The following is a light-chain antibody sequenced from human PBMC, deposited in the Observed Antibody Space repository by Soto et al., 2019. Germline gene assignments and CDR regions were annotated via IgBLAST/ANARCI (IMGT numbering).Light chain of an antibody. Sequence: SYELTQPPSVSVAPGQTTRITCGENNIGSKSVHWYQQMPGQAPVLVVYDDSDWPSGIPERFSGSNSGNTATLTISRVEAGDEADYYCQVWDSRSDRVVFGGGTKLTVL. CDR1: NIGSKS. V-gene: IGLV3-21*02. CDR2: DDS. CDR3: QVWDSRSDRVV. J-gene: IGLJ2*01.